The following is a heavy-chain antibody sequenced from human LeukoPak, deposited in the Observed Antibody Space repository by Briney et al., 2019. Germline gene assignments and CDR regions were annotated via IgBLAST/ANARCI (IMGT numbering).Heavy chain of an antibody. CDR3: ARGLLSMVRGPHPFDY. Sequence: SETLSLTCTVSGGSISSYYWSWIRQPPGKGLEWIGYIYYSGSTNYNPSLKSRVTISVDTSKNQFSLKLSSVTAADTAVYYCARGLLSMVRGPHPFDYWGQGTLVTVSS. J-gene: IGHJ4*02. V-gene: IGHV4-59*12. CDR2: IYYSGST. D-gene: IGHD3-10*01. CDR1: GGSISSYY.